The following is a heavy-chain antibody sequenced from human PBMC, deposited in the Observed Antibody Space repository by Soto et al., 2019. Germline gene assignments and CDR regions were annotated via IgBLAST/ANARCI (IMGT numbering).Heavy chain of an antibody. Sequence: SETLSLTCAVSGYSISSGYYWGWIRQPPGKGLEWIASIYHSGSTYYNPSLKSRVTISVDTSKNQFSLKLSTVTAADTAVYYCERGAASVTPGWFHPWGQGTPVTVSS. J-gene: IGHJ5*02. V-gene: IGHV4-38-2*01. CDR2: IYHSGST. CDR1: GYSISSGYY. D-gene: IGHD4-17*01. CDR3: ERGAASVTPGWFHP.